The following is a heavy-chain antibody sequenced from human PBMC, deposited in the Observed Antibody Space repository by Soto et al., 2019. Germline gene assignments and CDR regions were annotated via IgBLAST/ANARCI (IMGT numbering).Heavy chain of an antibody. D-gene: IGHD6-19*01. V-gene: IGHV4-39*01. CDR2: IYYSGST. CDR3: ARHQQWLVYFDY. CDR1: GGSISSSSYY. Sequence: QLQLQESGPGLVKPSETLSLTCTVSGGSISSSSYYWGWIRQPPGKGLEWIGSIYYSGSTYYNPSLKSRVTISVDTSKNQFSLKLSSVTAADTAVYYCARHQQWLVYFDYWGQGTLVTVSS. J-gene: IGHJ4*02.